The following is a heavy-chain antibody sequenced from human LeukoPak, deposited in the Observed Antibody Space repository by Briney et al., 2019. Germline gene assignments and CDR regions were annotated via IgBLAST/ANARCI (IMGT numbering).Heavy chain of an antibody. CDR2: ISAYNGNT. CDR3: AREYDYGGNDDAFDI. D-gene: IGHD4-23*01. V-gene: IGHV1-18*01. CDR1: GYTFTSYG. J-gene: IGHJ3*02. Sequence: GASVKVSCKASGYTFTSYGTSWVRQAPGQGLEWMGWISAYNGNTNYAQKLQGRVTMTTDTSTSTAYMELRSLRSDDTAVYYCAREYDYGGNDDAFDIWGQGTMVTVSS.